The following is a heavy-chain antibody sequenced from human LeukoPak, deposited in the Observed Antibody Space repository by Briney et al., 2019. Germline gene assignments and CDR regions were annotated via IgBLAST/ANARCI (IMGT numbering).Heavy chain of an antibody. Sequence: QTGGSLRLSCAASGFTFDDYAMHWVRQAPGKGLEWVSGISWNSGSIGYADSVKGRFTISRDNAKNSLYLQMNSLQVEDSAVYFCARAGISGYFYPNEYFNHWGPGTRVVVSS. CDR1: GFTFDDYA. V-gene: IGHV3-9*01. CDR3: ARAGISGYFYPNEYFNH. J-gene: IGHJ1*01. CDR2: ISWNSGSI. D-gene: IGHD3-22*01.